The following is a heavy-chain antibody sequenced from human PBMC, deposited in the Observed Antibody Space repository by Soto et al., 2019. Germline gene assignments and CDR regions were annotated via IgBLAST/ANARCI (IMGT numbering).Heavy chain of an antibody. Sequence: SETLSLTCAVYGGSFSGYYWSWIRQPPGKGLEWIGEINHSGSTNYNPSLKSRVTISVDTSKNQFSLKLSSVTAADTAVYYCARVVVVPAATVWYYYMDVSGKGTTVTVSS. CDR2: INHSGST. CDR1: GGSFSGYY. D-gene: IGHD2-2*01. J-gene: IGHJ6*03. CDR3: ARVVVVPAATVWYYYMDV. V-gene: IGHV4-34*01.